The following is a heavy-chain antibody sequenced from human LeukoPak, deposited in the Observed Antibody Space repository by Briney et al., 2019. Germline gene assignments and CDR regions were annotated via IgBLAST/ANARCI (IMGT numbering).Heavy chain of an antibody. D-gene: IGHD3-10*01. J-gene: IGHJ6*02. Sequence: SGTLSLTCGVSGGSISGTNWWSWVRQPPGQGLEWIGEISLAGQTNYNPSLNGRVTMSLDKSSNQLSLHLTSVTAADTAVYFCARGSMGGSGSYYKDHYYGMDVWGQGTTVTVSS. CDR3: ARGSMGGSGSYYKDHYYGMDV. CDR1: GGSISGTNW. V-gene: IGHV4-4*02. CDR2: ISLAGQT.